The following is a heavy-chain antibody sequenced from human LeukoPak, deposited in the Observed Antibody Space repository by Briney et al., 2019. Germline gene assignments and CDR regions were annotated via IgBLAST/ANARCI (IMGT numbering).Heavy chain of an antibody. J-gene: IGHJ4*02. CDR3: XXXXXXXSTSCPKRYLFDF. V-gene: IGHV3-30*03. CDR1: GFTFSSYE. D-gene: IGHD2-2*01. Sequence: GGSLRLSCAASGFTFSSYEMNWVRQAPGKGLEWVAIISYDGSIKYYADSVKGRFTISRDNSKNTLYLQMNSLRAEDTAVYYCXXXXXXXSTSCPKRYLFDFWGQGTLVTVSS. CDR2: ISYDGSIK.